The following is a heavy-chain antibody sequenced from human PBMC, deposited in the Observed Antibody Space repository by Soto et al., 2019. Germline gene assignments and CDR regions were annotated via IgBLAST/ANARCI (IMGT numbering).Heavy chain of an antibody. J-gene: IGHJ4*02. CDR1: GYSFTSYW. CDR3: ARLGAYYDIFFCYHITPQGPFDY. Sequence: PGESLKISCKGSGYSFTSYWIGWVRQMPGKGLEWMGIIYPGDSHTRYSPSFQGQVTISADKSIRTAYLQWSSLKASDTAMYYCARLGAYYDIFFCYHITPQGPFDYCGQGTLVTVSA. CDR2: IYPGDSHT. D-gene: IGHD3-9*01. V-gene: IGHV5-51*01.